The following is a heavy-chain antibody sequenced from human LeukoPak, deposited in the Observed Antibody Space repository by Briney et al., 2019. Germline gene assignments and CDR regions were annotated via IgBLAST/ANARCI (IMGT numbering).Heavy chain of an antibody. V-gene: IGHV3-53*01. CDR1: GFTVSSNY. CDR2: IYSGGST. CDR3: ARDRVTMVRGATILDV. J-gene: IGHJ6*04. Sequence: QSGGSLRLSCAASGFTVSSNYMSWVRQAPGKGLEWVSVIYSGGSTYYADSVKGRFTISRDNSKNTLYLQMNSLRAEDTAVYYCARDRVTMVRGATILDVWGKGTTVTVSS. D-gene: IGHD3-10*01.